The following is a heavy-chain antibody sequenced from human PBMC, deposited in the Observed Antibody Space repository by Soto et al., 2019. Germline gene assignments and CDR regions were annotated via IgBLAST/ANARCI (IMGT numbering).Heavy chain of an antibody. CDR2: INDSGST. CDR1: GGSFRGYF. Sequence: QLQLQQWGAGLLKPSETLSLTCAVSGGSFRGYFWSWIRQSPDKGLEWIGEINDSGSTYYNPYFKSRLTMSVDTSNSQISLRLTAVTAADSAVYYCQGGDFWGQGTRVTVSS. V-gene: IGHV4-34*01. CDR3: QGGDF. D-gene: IGHD3-16*01. J-gene: IGHJ4*02.